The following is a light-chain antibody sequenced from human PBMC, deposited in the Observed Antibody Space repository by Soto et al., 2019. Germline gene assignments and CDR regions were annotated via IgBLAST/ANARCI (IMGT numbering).Light chain of an antibody. J-gene: IGKJ1*01. CDR3: QQYKSYSLT. Sequence: DIQMTQSPSTLSASVGDRVTITCRASQSIGDWLAWYQQKPGTAPKLLIYDASSLESGVPSRFSGSGSGTEFTLTITGLQPDDFAAYYCQQYKSYSLTFGQGTKVDI. CDR1: QSIGDW. CDR2: DAS. V-gene: IGKV1-5*01.